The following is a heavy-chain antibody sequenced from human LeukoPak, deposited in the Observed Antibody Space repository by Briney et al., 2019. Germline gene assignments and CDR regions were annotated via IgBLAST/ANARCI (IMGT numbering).Heavy chain of an antibody. D-gene: IGHD2-2*01. CDR1: GFTFSNAW. V-gene: IGHV3-15*01. CDR3: TTVVEEPTFDY. CDR2: IKSKSDYGTT. J-gene: IGHJ4*02. Sequence: GGSLRLSCAASGFTFSNAWMSWVRQAPGKGLEWVGRIKSKSDYGTTDYAAPVKGRFTISRDDSKNTLYLQMNSLKTEDTAVYYCTTVVEEPTFDYWGQGTLVTVSS.